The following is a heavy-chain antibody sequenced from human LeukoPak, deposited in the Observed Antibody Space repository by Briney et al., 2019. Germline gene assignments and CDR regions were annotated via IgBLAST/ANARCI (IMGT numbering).Heavy chain of an antibody. Sequence: PSETLSLTCTVSGGSISSYYWSWIRQPPGKGLEWIGYIYYSGSTNYNPSLKSRVTISVDTSKNQFSLKLSSVTAADTAVYYCAKDGLVGSYYGQWIDFWGQGTLVTVSS. D-gene: IGHD1-26*01. J-gene: IGHJ4*02. CDR1: GGSISSYY. CDR2: IYYSGST. CDR3: AKDGLVGSYYGQWIDF. V-gene: IGHV4-59*12.